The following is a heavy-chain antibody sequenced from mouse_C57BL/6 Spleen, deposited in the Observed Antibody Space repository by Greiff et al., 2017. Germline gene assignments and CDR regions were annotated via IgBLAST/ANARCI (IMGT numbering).Heavy chain of an antibody. CDR1: GYAFSSSW. D-gene: IGHD1-1*01. CDR3: ARSKGYYGSSQGYFDV. V-gene: IGHV1-82*01. Sequence: VQLQQSGPELVKPGASVKISCKASGYAFSSSWMNWVKQRPGKGLEWIGRIYPGDGDTNYNGKFKGKATLTADKSSSTAYMQLSSLTSEDSAVYFCARSKGYYGSSQGYFDVWGTGTTVTVSS. CDR2: IYPGDGDT. J-gene: IGHJ1*03.